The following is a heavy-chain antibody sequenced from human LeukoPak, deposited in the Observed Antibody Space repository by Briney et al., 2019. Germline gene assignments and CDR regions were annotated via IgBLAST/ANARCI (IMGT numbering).Heavy chain of an antibody. J-gene: IGHJ3*02. V-gene: IGHV3-33*03. CDR3: ANPGWVIQTTDAFDI. CDR1: GFTFNTYG. D-gene: IGHD1/OR15-1a*01. CDR2: LWYDGSNK. Sequence: PGRSLRLSCAASGFTFNTYGMHWVRQAPGKGLEWVAVLWYDGSNKYYADSVKGRFTISRDNSKNTLYLQMNSLRAEDTAVYYCANPGWVIQTTDAFDIWGQGTMVTVSS.